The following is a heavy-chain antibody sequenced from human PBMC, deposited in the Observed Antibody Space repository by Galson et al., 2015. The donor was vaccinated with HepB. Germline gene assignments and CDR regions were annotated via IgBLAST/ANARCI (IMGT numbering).Heavy chain of an antibody. D-gene: IGHD4-23*01. V-gene: IGHV3-20*01. CDR1: GFTFDDYG. CDR2: INWNGGST. CDR3: ARRRDDSGGNFHFDY. Sequence: SLRLSCAASGFTFDDYGMSWVRQAPGKGLEWVSGINWNGGSTGYADSVKGRFTISRDNAKNSLNLRMSSLRAEDTALYHCARRRDDSGGNFHFDYWGQGTLITVSS. J-gene: IGHJ4*02.